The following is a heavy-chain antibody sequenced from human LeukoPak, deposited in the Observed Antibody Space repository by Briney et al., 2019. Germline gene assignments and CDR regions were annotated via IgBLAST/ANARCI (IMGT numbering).Heavy chain of an antibody. J-gene: IGHJ4*02. V-gene: IGHV4-61*01. CDR3: ARDRVYYDSSGYYPTLDY. D-gene: IGHD3-22*01. CDR2: IYYSGST. CDR1: GGSVSSGSYY. Sequence: PSETLSLTCTVSGGSVSSGSYYWSWVRQPPGTGLEWIGYIYYSGSTNYNPSLKSRVTISVDTSKNQFSLKLSSVTAADTAVYYCARDRVYYDSSGYYPTLDYWGQGTLVTVSS.